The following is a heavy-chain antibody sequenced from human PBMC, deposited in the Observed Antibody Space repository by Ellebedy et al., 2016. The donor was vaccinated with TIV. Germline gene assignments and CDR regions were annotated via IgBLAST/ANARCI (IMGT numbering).Heavy chain of an antibody. D-gene: IGHD1-26*01. J-gene: IGHJ3*02. CDR1: GFSFRNYW. Sequence: GGSLRLSCAASGFSFRNYWMTWVRQAPGKGLEWVANIRQDGSDKYYVDSVKGRFTISRDSAKNSLYLQMNSLRVDDAAMYYCATDGSYGDYLSPTHAFEIWGQGTMLIVSS. CDR3: ATDGSYGDYLSPTHAFEI. V-gene: IGHV3-7*01. CDR2: IRQDGSDK.